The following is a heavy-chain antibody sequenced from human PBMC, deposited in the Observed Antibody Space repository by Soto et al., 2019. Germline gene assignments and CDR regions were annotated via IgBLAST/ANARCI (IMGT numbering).Heavy chain of an antibody. D-gene: IGHD6-13*01. CDR1: GGSFSGYY. V-gene: IGHV4-34*01. Sequence: TSETLSLTCAVYGGSFSGYYWSWIRQPPGKGLEWIGEINHSGSTNYNPSLKSRVTISVDTSKNQFSLKLSFVTAADTAVYYCARVGGIAAADYWGQGTLVTVS. CDR2: INHSGST. CDR3: ARVGGIAAADY. J-gene: IGHJ4*02.